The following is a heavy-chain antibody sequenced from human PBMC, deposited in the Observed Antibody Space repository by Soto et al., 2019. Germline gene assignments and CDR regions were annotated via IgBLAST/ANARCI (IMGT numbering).Heavy chain of an antibody. CDR1: GYSFTSYW. J-gene: IGHJ6*02. Sequence: PGESLKISCKGSGYSFTSYWIGWVRQMPGKGLEWVGIIYPGDSDTRYSPSFQGQVTISADKSISTAYLQWSSLKASDTAMYYCARRGQLDHYYYYGMDVWGQGTTVTVSS. CDR3: ARRGQLDHYYYYGMDV. CDR2: IYPGDSDT. V-gene: IGHV5-51*01. D-gene: IGHD6-13*01.